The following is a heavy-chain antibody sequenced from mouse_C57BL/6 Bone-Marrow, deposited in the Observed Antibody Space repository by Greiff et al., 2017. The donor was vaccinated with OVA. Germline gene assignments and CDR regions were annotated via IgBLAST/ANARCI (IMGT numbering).Heavy chain of an antibody. CDR3: AKRNYGNYYGYYAMDY. J-gene: IGHJ4*01. Sequence: VQLVESGPGLVAPSQSLSITCTVSGFSLTSYGVDWVRQPPGKGLEWLGVIWGGGRTNYNSARMSGLSISKDNTKDQVFLKMNSLQTDDTAMYYCAKRNYGNYYGYYAMDYWGQGTSVTVSS. CDR2: IWGGGRT. CDR1: GFSLTSYG. V-gene: IGHV2-9*01. D-gene: IGHD2-1*01.